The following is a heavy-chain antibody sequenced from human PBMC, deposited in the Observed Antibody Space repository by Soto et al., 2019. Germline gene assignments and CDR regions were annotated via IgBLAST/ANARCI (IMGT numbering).Heavy chain of an antibody. V-gene: IGHV3-53*01. CDR1: GFTVSTNY. D-gene: IGHD6-6*01. CDR2: IYNDGTT. CDR3: AILSN. Sequence: SLRLSCAASGFTVSTNYMNWVRQAPGKGLEWLSIIYNDGTTNYADSVKGRFTISRDNFKNTLYLQMNNLRAEDTAVYYCAILSNWGQGTLVTVSS. J-gene: IGHJ4*02.